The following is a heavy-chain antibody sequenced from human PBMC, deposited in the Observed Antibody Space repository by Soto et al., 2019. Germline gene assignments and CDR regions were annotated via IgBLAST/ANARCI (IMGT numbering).Heavy chain of an antibody. D-gene: IGHD5-18*01. J-gene: IGHJ4*02. Sequence: ASVKVSCKASVYTFTSYAMHWVRQAPGQRLEWMGGINAGYGTTNNAQKFQGRVTITADEATSTAYMELSSLRSEDTAVYYCARISNSRKSGWGQGTLVTVSS. CDR1: VYTFTSYA. V-gene: IGHV1-3*01. CDR3: ARISNSRKSG. CDR2: INAGYGTT.